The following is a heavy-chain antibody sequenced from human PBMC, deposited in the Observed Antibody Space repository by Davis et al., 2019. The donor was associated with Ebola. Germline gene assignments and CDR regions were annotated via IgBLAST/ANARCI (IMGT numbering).Heavy chain of an antibody. CDR1: GFPFTTYI. J-gene: IGHJ5*02. CDR3: ARDRDYYDTSAYHPRGWFDL. Sequence: GESLKISCAASGFPFTTYIMNWVRQAPGKGLEWVSSITSSGDSIHYADSVRGRFTVSRDNAKTSLYLQMNSLRAEDTAVYFCARDRDYYDTSAYHPRGWFDLWGQGTLVTVSS. CDR2: ITSSGDSI. D-gene: IGHD3-22*01. V-gene: IGHV3-21*01.